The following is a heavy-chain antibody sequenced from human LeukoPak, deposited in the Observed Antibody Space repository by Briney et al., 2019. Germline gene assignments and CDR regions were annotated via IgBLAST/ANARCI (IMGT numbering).Heavy chain of an antibody. Sequence: GGSLRLSCAPSGFTFSRYWMSWVRQAPGKGLEWVGNINEDGSEEYYVDSVRGRFTIARDNAKNSLYLQMNSLRAEDTAVYYCARAGDGTAARDYWGQGTLVTVSS. D-gene: IGHD2-15*01. CDR2: INEDGSEE. J-gene: IGHJ4*02. V-gene: IGHV3-7*01. CDR1: GFTFSRYW. CDR3: ARAGDGTAARDY.